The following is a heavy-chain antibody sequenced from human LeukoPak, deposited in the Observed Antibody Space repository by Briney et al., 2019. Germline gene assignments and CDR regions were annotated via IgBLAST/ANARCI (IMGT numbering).Heavy chain of an antibody. V-gene: IGHV3-30*18. CDR3: AKRPSDYGDYVSYFDY. J-gene: IGHJ4*02. CDR1: GFSFISFG. D-gene: IGHD4-17*01. Sequence: GGSLRLSRAASGFSFISFGMHWVRQAPGKGLEWVGVISDDGRRKDYADSVKGRFTISRDNSKDTLYLQMNSLRAEDTAVYYCAKRPSDYGDYVSYFDYWGQGTLVTVSS. CDR2: ISDDGRRK.